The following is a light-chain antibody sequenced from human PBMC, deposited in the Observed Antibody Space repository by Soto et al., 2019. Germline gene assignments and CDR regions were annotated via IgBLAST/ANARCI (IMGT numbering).Light chain of an antibody. Sequence: QSALTQPASVSGSPGQSITISCTGTSSDVGGYNYVSWYQHHPGKAPKLIIYEVSYRPSGVSNRFSGSKSGSTASLTISGLQAEDEADYYCVSYASSTTLVLFGGGTKITVL. V-gene: IGLV2-14*01. CDR3: VSYASSTTLVL. CDR2: EVS. J-gene: IGLJ2*01. CDR1: SSDVGGYNY.